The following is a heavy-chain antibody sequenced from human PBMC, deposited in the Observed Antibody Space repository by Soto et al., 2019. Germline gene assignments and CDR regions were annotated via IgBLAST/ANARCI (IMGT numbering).Heavy chain of an antibody. CDR1: GFTFSSYA. D-gene: IGHD6-13*01. CDR2: ISGSGGST. CDR3: AKALDSSSWYEFDP. Sequence: PGGSLRLSCAASGFTFSSYAMSWVRQAPGKGLEWVSAISGSGGSTYYADSVKGRFTISRDNSKNTLYLQMNSLRVEDTAVYYCAKALDSSSWYEFDPWGQGTLVTVSS. V-gene: IGHV3-23*01. J-gene: IGHJ5*02.